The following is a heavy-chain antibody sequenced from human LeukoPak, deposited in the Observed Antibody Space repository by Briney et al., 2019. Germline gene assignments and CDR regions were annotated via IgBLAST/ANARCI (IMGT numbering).Heavy chain of an antibody. D-gene: IGHD2-2*01. CDR3: ARVNEKDCSSTSCEGPYYYYYYMDV. V-gene: IGHV1-2*02. CDR1: GYTFTSYY. CDR2: INPNSGGT. Sequence: ASVKVSCKASGYTFTSYYMHWVRQAPGQGLEWMGWINPNSGGTNYAQKFQGRVTMTRDTSISTAYMELSRLRSDDTAVYYCARVNEKDCSSTSCEGPYYYYYYMDVWGKGTTVTVSS. J-gene: IGHJ6*03.